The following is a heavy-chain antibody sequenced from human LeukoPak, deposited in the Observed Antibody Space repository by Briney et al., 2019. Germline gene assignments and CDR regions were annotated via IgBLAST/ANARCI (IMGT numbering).Heavy chain of an antibody. CDR3: AKDLEDIVVVVAASYYYYYMDV. CDR2: ISGSGGST. CDR1: GFTFSSYA. Sequence: GGSLRLSCAASGFTFSSYAMSWVRQAPGKGLEWVSAISGSGGSTYYADSVKGRFTISRDSSKNTLYLQMNSLRAEDTAVYYCAKDLEDIVVVVAASYYYYYMDVWGKGTTVTVSS. J-gene: IGHJ6*03. V-gene: IGHV3-23*01. D-gene: IGHD2-15*01.